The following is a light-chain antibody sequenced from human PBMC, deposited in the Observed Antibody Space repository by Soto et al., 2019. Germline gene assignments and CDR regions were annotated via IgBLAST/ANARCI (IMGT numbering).Light chain of an antibody. CDR3: QQYTTSPFT. V-gene: IGKV3-20*01. CDR1: QSVSNNY. Sequence: EIVLTQSPGTLSLSPGERATLSCRASQSVSNNYLAWYQQKPGQAPRLLIYGASNRATGIPDRFSGSGSGTDFTLAISRLEPEDFAVYYCQQYTTSPFTFGPGTKVDI. CDR2: GAS. J-gene: IGKJ3*01.